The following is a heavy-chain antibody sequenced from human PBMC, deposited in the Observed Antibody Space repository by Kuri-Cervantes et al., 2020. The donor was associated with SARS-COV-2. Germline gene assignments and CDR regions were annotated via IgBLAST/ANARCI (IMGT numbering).Heavy chain of an antibody. D-gene: IGHD3-10*01. Sequence: SETLSLTCTVSGCSISSSSYYWGWIRQPPGKGLEWIGSIYYSVSTYYNPSLKSRVTISVDTSKNQFSLKLSSVTAADTAVYYCARHGLRYYGSGSLTTFDYWGQGTLVTVSS. CDR3: ARHGLRYYGSGSLTTFDY. CDR2: IYYSVST. V-gene: IGHV4-39*01. CDR1: GCSISSSSYY. J-gene: IGHJ4*02.